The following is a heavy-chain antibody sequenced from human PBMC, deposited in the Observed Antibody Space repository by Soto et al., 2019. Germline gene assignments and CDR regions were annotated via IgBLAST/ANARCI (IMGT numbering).Heavy chain of an antibody. V-gene: IGHV3-7*03. CDR3: ARDLFEAARRGEYAFDI. CDR1: AFTFSSYL. J-gene: IGHJ3*02. D-gene: IGHD3-16*01. CDR2: IKQDGSEK. Sequence: GGSLRLSWAASAFTFSSYLMSWVRQAPGKGLEWVANIKQDGSEKYYVDSVKGRFTISRDNAKNSLYLQMNSLRAEDTAVYYCARDLFEAARRGEYAFDIWGQGTMVTVSS.